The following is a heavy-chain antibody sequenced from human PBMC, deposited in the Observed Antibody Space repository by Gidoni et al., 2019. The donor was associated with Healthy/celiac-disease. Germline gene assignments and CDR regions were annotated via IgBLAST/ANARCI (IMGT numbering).Heavy chain of an antibody. J-gene: IGHJ6*02. D-gene: IGHD6-13*01. V-gene: IGHV1-8*01. CDR3: ARGEEPFIAAAENYYGMDV. Sequence: VKVSCKASGYTFTSYDINWVRQATGQGLEWMGWMNPNSGNTGYAQKFQGRVTMTRNTSISTAYMELSSLRSEDTAVYYCARGEEPFIAAAENYYGMDVWGQGTTVTVSS. CDR2: MNPNSGNT. CDR1: GYTFTSYD.